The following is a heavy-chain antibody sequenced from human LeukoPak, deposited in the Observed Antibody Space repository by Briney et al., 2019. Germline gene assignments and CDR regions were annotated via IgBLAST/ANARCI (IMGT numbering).Heavy chain of an antibody. CDR2: FDPEDGET. Sequence: GASVKVSCKVSGYTLTELSMHWVRQAPGKGLERMGGFDPEDGETIYAQKFQGRVTMTEDTSTDTAYMELSSLRSEDTAVYYCATAYYDFWSGPRGYYYYYGMDVWGQGTTVTVSS. V-gene: IGHV1-24*01. D-gene: IGHD3-3*01. CDR1: GYTLTELS. CDR3: ATAYYDFWSGPRGYYYYYGMDV. J-gene: IGHJ6*02.